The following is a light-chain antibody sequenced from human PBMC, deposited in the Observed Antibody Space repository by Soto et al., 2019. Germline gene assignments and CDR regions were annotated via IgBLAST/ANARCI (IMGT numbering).Light chain of an antibody. CDR3: QSFDNGLLAYV. Sequence: QSVLTQPPSISGAPGQRVTISCTGASSSVGPADAVHWYQHIPGTDPKLLIYADDSRPSWVPDRFSASKSGTSASLAITGLQAEDEADYYCQSFDNGLLAYVFGTGTTLTVL. V-gene: IGLV1-40*01. CDR1: SSSVGPADA. J-gene: IGLJ1*01. CDR2: ADD.